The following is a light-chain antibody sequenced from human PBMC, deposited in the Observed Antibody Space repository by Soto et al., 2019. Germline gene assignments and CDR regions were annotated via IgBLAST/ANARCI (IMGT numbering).Light chain of an antibody. CDR1: HSISNY. CDR2: GAT. V-gene: IGKV1-39*01. J-gene: IGKJ5*01. Sequence: DIQMTQSPSSLSASVGDRVTISCRASHSISNYVNWYQHRPGKAPNLLISGATSLQSGVPSRFSGSGSGTDFTLTISSLQPEDFATYYCQQSYSTPITFGQGTRLEIK. CDR3: QQSYSTPIT.